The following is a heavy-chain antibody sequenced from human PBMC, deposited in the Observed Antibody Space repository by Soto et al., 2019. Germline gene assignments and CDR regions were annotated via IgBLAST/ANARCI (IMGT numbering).Heavy chain of an antibody. CDR1: GGSISSYY. Sequence: SETLSLTCTASGGSISSYYWSWIRQPPGKGLEWIGYIYYSGSTNYNPSLKSRVTISVDTSKNHFSLNLSSMTAADTAVYYCARRYGYSFDYWGQGTLVTVSS. J-gene: IGHJ4*02. CDR2: IYYSGST. CDR3: ARRYGYSFDY. V-gene: IGHV4-59*08. D-gene: IGHD1-1*01.